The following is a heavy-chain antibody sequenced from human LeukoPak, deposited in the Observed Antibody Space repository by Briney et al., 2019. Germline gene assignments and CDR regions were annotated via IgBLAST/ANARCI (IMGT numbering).Heavy chain of an antibody. CDR3: ARDSGKNGVDY. V-gene: IGHV4-31*03. CDR1: GGSISSGGYY. Sequence: SETLSLTCTVSGGSISSGGYYWSWIRQHPGKGLEWIGYIYYSGSTYYNPSLKSRVTISVDTSKNQFSLKLSSVTAADTAVYYCARDSGKNGVDYWGQGTLVTVSS. J-gene: IGHJ4*02. CDR2: IYYSGST. D-gene: IGHD2-15*01.